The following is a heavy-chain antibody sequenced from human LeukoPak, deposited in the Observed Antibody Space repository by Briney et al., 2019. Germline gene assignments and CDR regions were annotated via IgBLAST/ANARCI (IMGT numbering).Heavy chain of an antibody. CDR2: INHSGST. J-gene: IGHJ5*02. CDR1: GGSFSGYY. Sequence: SETLSLTCAVYGGSFSGYYWSWIRQPPGKGLEWIGEINHSGSTNYNPSLKSRVTISVDTSKNQFSLKLSSVTAADTAVYYCARDYCSSTSCLLNTWGQGTLVTVSS. D-gene: IGHD2-2*01. CDR3: ARDYCSSTSCLLNT. V-gene: IGHV4-34*01.